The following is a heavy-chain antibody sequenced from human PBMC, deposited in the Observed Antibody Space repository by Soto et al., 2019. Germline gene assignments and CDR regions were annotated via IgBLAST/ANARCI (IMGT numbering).Heavy chain of an antibody. CDR3: ARRSYDVWSDYYTDNWFDP. Sequence: PSETLSLTCTVSGGSISSGGYCWSWIRQHPGQGLEWIGYIYYSGSTYYNPSLKSRVTISVDTSKNQFSLKLSSVTAADTAVYYCARRSYDVWSDYYTDNWFDPWGQGTLVTVSS. D-gene: IGHD3-3*01. J-gene: IGHJ5*02. CDR1: GGSISSGGYC. CDR2: IYYSGST. V-gene: IGHV4-39*01.